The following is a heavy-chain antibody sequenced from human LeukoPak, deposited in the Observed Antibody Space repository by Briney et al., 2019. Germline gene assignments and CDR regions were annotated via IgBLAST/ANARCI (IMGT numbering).Heavy chain of an antibody. CDR3: AKGGIGLAGLDH. D-gene: IGHD6-19*01. CDR2: VTSSGGDT. V-gene: IGHV3-23*01. J-gene: IGHJ4*02. Sequence: GGSLRLSCAASGFTVSSYYMSWVRQAPGKGLEWVSSVTSSGGDTYYAASVKGRLTISRDNSKNTVYLQMISLRSEDTAIYYCAKGGIGLAGLDHWGQGTLVTVSS. CDR1: GFTVSSYY.